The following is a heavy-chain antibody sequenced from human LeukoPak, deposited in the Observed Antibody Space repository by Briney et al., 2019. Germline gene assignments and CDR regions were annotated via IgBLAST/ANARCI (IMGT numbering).Heavy chain of an antibody. CDR3: VKERMSEEVLDF. D-gene: IGHD2-8*01. V-gene: IGHV3-23*01. J-gene: IGHJ4*02. CDR2: ISSSGNT. CDR1: GFTFGRSA. Sequence: PGGSLRLSCEASGFTFGRSAMTWVRQTPGKGLEWFSSISSSGNTYYADSVKGRFTISRDNSKNLVNLQMNSLRAEDTAIYYCVKERMSEEVLDFWGEGSLGTVSS.